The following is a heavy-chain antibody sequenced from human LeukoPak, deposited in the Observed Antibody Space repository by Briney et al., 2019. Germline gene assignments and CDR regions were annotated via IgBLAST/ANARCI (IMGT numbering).Heavy chain of an antibody. CDR2: IKQDGSEK. CDR3: AREGPGSGWCL. Sequence: GGSLRLSCAASGFTFSDYWMTWVRQAPGKGLEWVANIKQDGSEKYYVDSVKGRFTISRDNAKNSLYMQMNSLRAEDTAVYYCAREGPGSGWCLWGQGTLVTVSS. D-gene: IGHD6-19*01. V-gene: IGHV3-7*03. J-gene: IGHJ4*02. CDR1: GFTFSDYW.